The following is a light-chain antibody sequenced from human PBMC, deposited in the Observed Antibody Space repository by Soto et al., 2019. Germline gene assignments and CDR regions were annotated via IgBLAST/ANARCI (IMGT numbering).Light chain of an antibody. Sequence: EIVSTQSPATLSLSQREKTTLSCRASQSVRSYLAWYQQKPGQAPRLLIYDASNRATGIPARFSGSGSGTDFTLTISSLEPEDFAVYYCQQRYNWPPITFGQGTRLEI. J-gene: IGKJ5*01. CDR1: QSVRSY. V-gene: IGKV3-11*01. CDR2: DAS. CDR3: QQRYNWPPIT.